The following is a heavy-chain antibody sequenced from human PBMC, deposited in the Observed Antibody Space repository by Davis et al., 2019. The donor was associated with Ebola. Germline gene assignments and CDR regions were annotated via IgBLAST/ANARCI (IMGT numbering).Heavy chain of an antibody. V-gene: IGHV3-21*01. CDR3: ARVDEVVPATMRGDYYHGMDV. D-gene: IGHD2-2*01. Sequence: GGSLRLSCAASGFTFSSYSMNWVRQAPGKGLEWVSSISSSSSYIYYADSVKGRFTISRDNAKNSLYLQMNSLRAEDTAVYYCARVDEVVPATMRGDYYHGMDVWGKGTTVTVSS. J-gene: IGHJ6*04. CDR1: GFTFSSYS. CDR2: ISSSSSYI.